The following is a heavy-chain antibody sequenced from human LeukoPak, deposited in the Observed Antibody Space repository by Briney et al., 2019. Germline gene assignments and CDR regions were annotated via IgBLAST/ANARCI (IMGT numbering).Heavy chain of an antibody. V-gene: IGHV1-2*02. Sequence: GASVKVSCKASGYTFIAYHMHWVRQAPGQGLEWMGWISPNSGDTGFAQKFQGRVTMTRDTSISTAYLELSRLRSDDTAVYYCVRSGYNWGFDYWGQGTLVTVSS. CDR2: ISPNSGDT. CDR3: VRSGYNWGFDY. J-gene: IGHJ4*02. D-gene: IGHD1-1*01. CDR1: GYTFIAYH.